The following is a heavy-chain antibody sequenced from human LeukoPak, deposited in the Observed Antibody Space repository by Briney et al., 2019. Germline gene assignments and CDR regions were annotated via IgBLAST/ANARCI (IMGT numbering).Heavy chain of an antibody. J-gene: IGHJ5*02. V-gene: IGHV1-18*01. D-gene: IGHD4-11*01. Sequence: ASVKVSCKASGYTFISYGISWVRQAPGQGLEWMGWISVYNDNTNYAQKLQGRVTMTTDTSTSTAYMELRSLRSDDTAVYYCAKYSNYAGWFDPWGQGTLVTVSS. CDR3: AKYSNYAGWFDP. CDR2: ISVYNDNT. CDR1: GYTFISYG.